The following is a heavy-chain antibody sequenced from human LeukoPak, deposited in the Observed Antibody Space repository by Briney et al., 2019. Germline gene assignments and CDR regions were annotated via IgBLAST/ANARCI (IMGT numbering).Heavy chain of an antibody. V-gene: IGHV3-30*02. Sequence: GGSLRLSCAASGFTFNNYGMHWVRQAPGKGLEWVTLIQPDGNDKYYADSVKGRFTVSRDNSKNTLYLQLNSLRAEDTAVYYCAKRDAATEFDYWGQGTLVTVSS. CDR2: IQPDGNDK. CDR3: AKRDAATEFDY. CDR1: GFTFNNYG. J-gene: IGHJ4*02. D-gene: IGHD2-21*02.